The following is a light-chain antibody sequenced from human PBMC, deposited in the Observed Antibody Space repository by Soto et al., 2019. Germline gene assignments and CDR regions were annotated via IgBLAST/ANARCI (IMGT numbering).Light chain of an antibody. J-gene: IGKJ5*01. CDR2: DAS. Sequence: IQMTQSPSPLSASVGDRVPITRRASQSISSWLAWYQQKPGKAPKLLIYDASSLESGVPARFSGSGSGTDFTLTISSLEPEDFAVYYCQQRSNWPLITFGQGTRLEI. CDR1: QSISSW. V-gene: IGKV1-5*01. CDR3: QQRSNWPLIT.